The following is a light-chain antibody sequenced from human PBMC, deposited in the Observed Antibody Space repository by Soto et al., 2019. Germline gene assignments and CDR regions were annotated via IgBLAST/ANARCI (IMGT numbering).Light chain of an antibody. CDR1: SSNIGAGYD. Sequence: QPVLTQPPSVSGAPGQRVTISCTGSSSNIGAGYDVHWYQQLPGTAPKLLIYDNIKRPSGVPDRFSGSKSGTSASLAITGLQAEDEADYYCQSYDSSLSGWGVFGGGTKLTVL. CDR3: QSYDSSLSGWGV. CDR2: DNI. J-gene: IGLJ3*02. V-gene: IGLV1-40*01.